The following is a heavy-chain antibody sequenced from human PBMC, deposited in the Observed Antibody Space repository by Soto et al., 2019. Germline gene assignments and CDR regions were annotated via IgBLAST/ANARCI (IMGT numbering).Heavy chain of an antibody. D-gene: IGHD3-3*01. Sequence: GSLRLSCAASEFSFNFYWMHWVRQTPGKGLVWVSRINLVGTITNYADSVEGRFIIPRDNAATTLYLQMNSLSAEDTAIYYCTSDTFGLRDSWGQGTLVTVSS. V-gene: IGHV3-74*01. CDR1: EFSFNFYW. J-gene: IGHJ4*02. CDR3: TSDTFGLRDS. CDR2: INLVGTIT.